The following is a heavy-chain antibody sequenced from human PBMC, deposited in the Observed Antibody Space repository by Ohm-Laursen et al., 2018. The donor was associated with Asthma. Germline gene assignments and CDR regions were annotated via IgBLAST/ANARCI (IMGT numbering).Heavy chain of an antibody. Sequence: SLRLSCAASGFTFSDYFMHWVRQRPGGGLDWVSHIFPDGRQTNYADSVKRRFTISRDDAENTLYLQMNSLRADGSAVYYCARGSLEGLQWGQGTLVTVSS. CDR2: IFPDGRQT. J-gene: IGHJ4*02. V-gene: IGHV3-74*01. D-gene: IGHD5-24*01. CDR1: GFTFSDYF. CDR3: ARGSLEGLQ.